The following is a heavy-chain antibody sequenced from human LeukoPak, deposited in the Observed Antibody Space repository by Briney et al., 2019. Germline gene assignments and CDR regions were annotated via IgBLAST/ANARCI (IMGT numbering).Heavy chain of an antibody. CDR3: ARDLDYYDSSGPDDY. CDR1: GYTFTGYY. CDR2: IIPILGIA. J-gene: IGHJ4*02. D-gene: IGHD3-22*01. Sequence: SVKVSCKASGYTFTGYYMHWVRQAPGQGLEWMGRIIPILGIANYAQKFQGRVTITADKSTSTAYMELSSLRSEDTAVYYCARDLDYYDSSGPDDYWGQGTLVTVSS. V-gene: IGHV1-69*04.